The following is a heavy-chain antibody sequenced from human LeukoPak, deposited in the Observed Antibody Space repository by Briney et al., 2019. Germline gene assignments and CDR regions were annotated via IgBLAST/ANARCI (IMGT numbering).Heavy chain of an antibody. V-gene: IGHV1-18*01. Sequence: ASVKVSCKASGYTFTSYGISWVRQAPGQGLEWMGWLSAYNGNTNYAQKLQGRVTMTTDTSTSTAYMELRSLRSDDTAVYYCARDWYYYASSGSHFPDYWGQGTLVTVSS. CDR1: GYTFTSYG. D-gene: IGHD3-22*01. CDR3: ARDWYYYASSGSHFPDY. CDR2: LSAYNGNT. J-gene: IGHJ4*02.